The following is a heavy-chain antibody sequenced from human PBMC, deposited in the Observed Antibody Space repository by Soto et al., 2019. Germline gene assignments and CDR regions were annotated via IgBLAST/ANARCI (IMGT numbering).Heavy chain of an antibody. CDR1: GGSITSSY. J-gene: IGHJ6*02. CDR2: IYDTGISGYTPST. Sequence: NPSETLSLTCTVSGGSITSSYWSWIRRPPGRGLEWIAYIYDTGISGYTPSTSYDPSLKSRVTMSVDTSKSQFSLKLTSVTAADTAVYYCARGEDAFFYYGLDVWGQGITVTVSS. V-gene: IGHV4-59*01. CDR3: ARGEDAFFYYGLDV.